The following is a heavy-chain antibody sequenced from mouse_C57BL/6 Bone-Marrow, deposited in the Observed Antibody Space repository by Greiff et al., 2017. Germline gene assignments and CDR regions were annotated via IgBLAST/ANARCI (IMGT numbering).Heavy chain of an antibody. Sequence: QVHVKQSGPELVKPGASVKLSCKASGYTFTSYDINWVKQRPGPGLGWIGWIYPRDGSTKYNEKFKGKATLTVDTSSSTAYMELHSLTSEDSAVYFCARLEFDGSSGDWYFDVWGTGTTVTVSS. CDR2: IYPRDGST. CDR3: ARLEFDGSSGDWYFDV. J-gene: IGHJ1*03. D-gene: IGHD1-1*01. CDR1: GYTFTSYD. V-gene: IGHV1-85*01.